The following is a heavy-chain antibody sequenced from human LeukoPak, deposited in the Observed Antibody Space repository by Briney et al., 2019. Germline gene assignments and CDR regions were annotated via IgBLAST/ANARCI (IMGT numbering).Heavy chain of an antibody. Sequence: PSETLSLTCAVYGGSFSGYYWSWIRQPPGKGLEWIGEINHSGSTNYNPSLKSRVTISVDTSKNQFSLELSSVTAADTAVYYCAGNYDFWSGYYYYWGQGTLVTVSS. D-gene: IGHD3-3*01. CDR3: AGNYDFWSGYYYY. CDR1: GGSFSGYY. J-gene: IGHJ4*02. CDR2: INHSGST. V-gene: IGHV4-34*01.